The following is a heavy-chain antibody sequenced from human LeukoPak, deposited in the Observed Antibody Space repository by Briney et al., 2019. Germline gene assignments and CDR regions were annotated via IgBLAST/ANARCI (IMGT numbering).Heavy chain of an antibody. CDR1: GFTFSSYE. Sequence: GGSLRLSCAASGFTFSSYEMNWVRQAPGKGLEWVSYISSSGSTIYYADSVKGRFTISRDNAKNSLYLQMNSLRAEDTAVYYCAKYRDYCSSASCYRLFDYWGQGTLVTVSS. V-gene: IGHV3-48*03. CDR2: ISSSGSTI. J-gene: IGHJ4*02. CDR3: AKYRDYCSSASCYRLFDY. D-gene: IGHD2-2*02.